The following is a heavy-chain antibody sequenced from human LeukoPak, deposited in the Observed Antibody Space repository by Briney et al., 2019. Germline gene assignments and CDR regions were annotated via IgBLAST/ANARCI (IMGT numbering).Heavy chain of an antibody. V-gene: IGHV3-30*02. Sequence: GGSLRLSCAASGFTFSSYGMHWVRQAPGKGLEWVAFIRYDGSNKYYADSVKGRFTISRDNSKNTLYLQMNSLRAEDTAVYYCAKEFISGSYYYYYTDVWGKGTTVTVSS. D-gene: IGHD1-26*01. CDR1: GFTFSSYG. J-gene: IGHJ6*03. CDR2: IRYDGSNK. CDR3: AKEFISGSYYYYYTDV.